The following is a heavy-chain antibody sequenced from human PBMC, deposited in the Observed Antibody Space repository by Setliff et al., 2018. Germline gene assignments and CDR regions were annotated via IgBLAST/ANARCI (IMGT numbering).Heavy chain of an antibody. J-gene: IGHJ4*02. Sequence: ASVKVSCKASGYTFTNYGISWVRQAPGQGLAWMGWITTYNGDTNYAQKLQGRVTMTTDTSTSTAYMELRSLRPDDTAVYYCARGGQLAPFDYWGQGTLVTVSS. V-gene: IGHV1-18*01. CDR3: ARGGQLAPFDY. CDR2: ITTYNGDT. CDR1: GYTFTNYG.